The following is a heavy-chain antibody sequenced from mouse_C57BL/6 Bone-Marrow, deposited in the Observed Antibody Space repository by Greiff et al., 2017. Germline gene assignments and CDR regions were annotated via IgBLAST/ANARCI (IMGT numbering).Heavy chain of an antibody. V-gene: IGHV1-81*01. CDR3: ARSARYYGSSYVYYAMDY. J-gene: IGHJ4*01. D-gene: IGHD1-1*01. CDR1: GYTFTSYG. Sequence: QVQLQQSGAELARPGASVKLSCKASGYTFTSYGISWVKQRTGQGLEWIGEIYPRSGNTYYNEKFKGKATLTADKSSSTAYMERRSLTSEDSAVYFCARSARYYGSSYVYYAMDYWGQGTSVTVSS. CDR2: IYPRSGNT.